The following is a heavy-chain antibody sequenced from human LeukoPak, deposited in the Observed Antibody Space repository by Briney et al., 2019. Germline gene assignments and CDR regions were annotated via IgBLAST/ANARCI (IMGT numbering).Heavy chain of an antibody. CDR1: GFTFSTYG. V-gene: IGHV3-33*01. Sequence: GGSLRLSCAASGFTFSTYGMHWVRQAPGKGLEWVAVINYDESNQYYADSVKGRFTISRDTSKNTLYLQMNSLRAEDTAVYYCARDGGGYEIDSWGQGTLVTVSS. CDR3: ARDGGGYEIDS. J-gene: IGHJ4*02. D-gene: IGHD5-12*01. CDR2: INYDESNQ.